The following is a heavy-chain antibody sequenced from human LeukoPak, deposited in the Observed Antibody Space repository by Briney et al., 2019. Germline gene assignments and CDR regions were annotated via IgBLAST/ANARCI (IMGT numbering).Heavy chain of an antibody. CDR3: ARDWRPYYYGSPNWFDP. CDR2: INHSGST. D-gene: IGHD3-10*01. CDR1: GYSISSGYY. Sequence: SETLSLTCAVSGYSISSGYYWGWIRQPPGKGLEWIGEINHSGSTNYNPSLKSRVTISVDTSKNQFSLKLSSVTAADTAVYYCARDWRPYYYGSPNWFDPWGQGTLVTVSS. V-gene: IGHV4-38-2*02. J-gene: IGHJ5*02.